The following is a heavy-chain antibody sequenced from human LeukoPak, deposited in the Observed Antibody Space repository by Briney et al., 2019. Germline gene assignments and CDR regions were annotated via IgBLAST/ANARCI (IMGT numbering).Heavy chain of an antibody. CDR3: AKGLALWGSYFDY. J-gene: IGHJ4*02. CDR1: GFTFSSNV. D-gene: IGHD3-16*01. V-gene: IGHV3-23*01. Sequence: HTGGSLRLSCAASGFTFSSNVMSWVRQAPGKGLEWVSAISDSGGSTYYADSMRGRFTISRDNSKNTLYLQVNSLRAEDTAVYYCAKGLALWGSYFDYWGQGTLVTVSS. CDR2: ISDSGGST.